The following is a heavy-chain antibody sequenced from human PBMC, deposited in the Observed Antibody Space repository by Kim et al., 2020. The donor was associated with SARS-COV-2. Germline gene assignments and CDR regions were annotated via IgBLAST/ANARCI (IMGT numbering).Heavy chain of an antibody. Sequence: GGSLRLSCAASGFTFSSYAMSWVRQAPGKGLEWVSAISGSGGSTYYADSVKGRFTISRDNSKNTLYLQMNSLRAEDTAVYYCAKSLTMIVVVIPKFDYWGQGTLVTVSS. D-gene: IGHD3-22*01. CDR2: ISGSGGST. V-gene: IGHV3-23*01. CDR3: AKSLTMIVVVIPKFDY. CDR1: GFTFSSYA. J-gene: IGHJ4*02.